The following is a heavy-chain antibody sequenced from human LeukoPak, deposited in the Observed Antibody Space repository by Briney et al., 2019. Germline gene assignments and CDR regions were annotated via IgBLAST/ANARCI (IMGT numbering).Heavy chain of an antibody. V-gene: IGHV3-74*01. D-gene: IGHD3-9*01. J-gene: IGHJ4*02. CDR1: GFTFSSYW. CDR2: INSDGSST. Sequence: GGSLRLSCAASGFTFSSYWMHWVRQAPGKGLVWVSRINSDGSSTSYADSVKGRFTISRDNAKNTLYLQMNSLRAEDTAVYYCARESGRYFDWYSNDYWGQGTLVTVSS. CDR3: ARESGRYFDWYSNDY.